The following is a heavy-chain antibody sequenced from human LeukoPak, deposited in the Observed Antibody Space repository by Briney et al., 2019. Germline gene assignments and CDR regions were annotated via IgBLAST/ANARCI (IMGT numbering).Heavy chain of an antibody. Sequence: SETLSLTCPVSGGSISSGDYYWSWIRQPPGKGLEWIGYIYYSGSTYYNPSLKSRVTISVDTSKNQFSLKLSSVTAADTAVYYCARVYSGYDLAFDIWGQGTMVTVSS. CDR1: GGSISSGDYY. CDR3: ARVYSGYDLAFDI. CDR2: IYYSGST. J-gene: IGHJ3*02. D-gene: IGHD5-12*01. V-gene: IGHV4-30-4*01.